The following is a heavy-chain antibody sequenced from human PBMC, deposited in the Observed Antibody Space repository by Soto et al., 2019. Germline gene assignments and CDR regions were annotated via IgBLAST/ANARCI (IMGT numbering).Heavy chain of an antibody. V-gene: IGHV1-24*01. CDR3: ATFVGETPLTGFDT. CDR1: GYTLTELS. D-gene: IGHD1-26*01. Sequence: GASVKVSCKVSGYTLTELSMHWVRQAPGKGLEWMGGFDPEDGETIYAQKFQGRVTMTEDTSTDTAYMELSRLRSEDTAVYYCATFVGETPLTGFDTWGLGAVLTISA. CDR2: FDPEDGET. J-gene: IGHJ5*02.